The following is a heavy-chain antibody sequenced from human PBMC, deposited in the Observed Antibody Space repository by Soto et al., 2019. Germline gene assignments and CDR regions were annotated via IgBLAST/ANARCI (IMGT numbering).Heavy chain of an antibody. J-gene: IGHJ5*02. CDR2: IIPIFGTA. CDR3: ARDKSFGVVMKSNWFDP. D-gene: IGHD3-3*01. CDR1: GGTFSSYA. Sequence: SVKVSCKASGGTFSSYAISWVRQAPGQGLEWMGGIIPIFGTANYAQKFQGRVTITADESTSTAYMGLSSLRSEDTAVYYCARDKSFGVVMKSNWFDPWGQGTLVTVSS. V-gene: IGHV1-69*13.